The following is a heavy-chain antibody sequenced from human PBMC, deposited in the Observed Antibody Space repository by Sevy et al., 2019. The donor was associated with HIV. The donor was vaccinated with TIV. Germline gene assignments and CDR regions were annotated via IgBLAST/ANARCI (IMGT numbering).Heavy chain of an antibody. CDR2: ISAYNGNT. J-gene: IGHJ6*02. Sequence: ASVKVSCKASGYTFTSYGISWVRQAPGQGLEWMGWISAYNGNTNYAQKLQGRVTMTTDTSTGTAYMELRRLRSDDTAVYYCAREGLVGGYYYYYYGMDVWGQGTTVTVSS. CDR1: GYTFTSYG. D-gene: IGHD1-26*01. CDR3: AREGLVGGYYYYYYGMDV. V-gene: IGHV1-18*01.